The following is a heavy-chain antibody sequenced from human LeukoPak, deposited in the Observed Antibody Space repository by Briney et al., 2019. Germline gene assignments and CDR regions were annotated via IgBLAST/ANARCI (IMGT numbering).Heavy chain of an antibody. J-gene: IGHJ4*02. CDR1: GYTFTSYG. CDR2: ISAYNGNT. V-gene: IGHV1-18*01. D-gene: IGHD3-22*01. Sequence: ASVEVSCTASGYTFTSYGISWVRQAPGQGLEWMGWISAYNGNTNYAQKLQGRVTMTTDTSTSTAYMELRSLRSDDTAVYYCARGPPYYDSSGYYYLDYWGQGTLVTVSS. CDR3: ARGPPYYDSSGYYYLDY.